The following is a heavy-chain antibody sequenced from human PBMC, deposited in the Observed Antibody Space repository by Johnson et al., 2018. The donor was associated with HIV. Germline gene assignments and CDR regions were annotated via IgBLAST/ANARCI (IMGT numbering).Heavy chain of an antibody. CDR2: ISYDGSNK. CDR1: GFTFSSYA. V-gene: IGHV3-30-3*01. CDR3: ARDTPMDDDAFDI. J-gene: IGHJ3*02. D-gene: IGHD5-18*01. Sequence: QVQLLESGGGVVQPGRSLRLSCAASGFTFSSYAMHWVRQAPGKGLEWVAVISYDGSNKYYADSVKGRFTISRDNSKNTLYLQMNSLRAEDTAVYYCARDTPMDDDAFDIWGQGTMVTVSS.